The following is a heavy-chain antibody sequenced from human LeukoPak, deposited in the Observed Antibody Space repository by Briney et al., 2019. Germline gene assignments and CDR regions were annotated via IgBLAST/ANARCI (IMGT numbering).Heavy chain of an antibody. V-gene: IGHV4-4*07. Sequence: SETLSLTCAVSGGSISSSNWWSWVRQPAGKGLEWIGRISTCGSTNYNPSLKSRVTMSVDTSKNQFSLKLSSVTAADTALYYCARGIWEMATIPYWYFDIWGRGTLVTVSS. J-gene: IGHJ2*01. CDR3: ARGIWEMATIPYWYFDI. CDR1: GGSISSSNW. CDR2: ISTCGST. D-gene: IGHD5-24*01.